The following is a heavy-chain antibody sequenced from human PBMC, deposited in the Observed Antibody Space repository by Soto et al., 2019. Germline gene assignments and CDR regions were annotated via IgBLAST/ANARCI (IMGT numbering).Heavy chain of an antibody. V-gene: IGHV3-48*02. CDR1: RFTFSSYG. J-gene: IGHJ4*02. CDR3: AKEWVYDSSGWSFDY. CDR2: ISSSSSTI. Sequence: GGSLRLSCAASRFTFSSYGMNWVRQAPGKGLEWVSYISSSSSTIYYADSVKGRFTISRDNAKNSLYLQMNSLRDEDTAVYYCAKEWVYDSSGWSFDYWGQGTLVTVSS. D-gene: IGHD3-22*01.